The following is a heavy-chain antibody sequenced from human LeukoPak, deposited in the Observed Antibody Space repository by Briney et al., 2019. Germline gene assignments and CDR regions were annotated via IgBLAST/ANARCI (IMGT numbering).Heavy chain of an antibody. Sequence: PGGSLRLSCAASGFTFSSYAMSWVRQAPGKGLEWVSAISGSGGSTYYADSVKGRFTISRDNSKNTLYLQMNSLRAEDTAVYYCARVRGYDILTGYHDYWGQGTLVTVSS. CDR3: ARVRGYDILTGYHDY. J-gene: IGHJ4*02. D-gene: IGHD3-9*01. V-gene: IGHV3-23*01. CDR2: ISGSGGST. CDR1: GFTFSSYA.